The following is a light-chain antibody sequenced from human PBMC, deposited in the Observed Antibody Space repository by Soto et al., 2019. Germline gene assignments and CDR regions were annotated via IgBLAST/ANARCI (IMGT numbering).Light chain of an antibody. CDR2: GNS. CDR1: SSNIGAGYD. J-gene: IGLJ2*01. Sequence: QSVMTQPPSVSGAPGQRVTISCTGSSSNIGAGYDVHWYQQLPGTAPKLLIYGNSNRPSGVPDRFSGSKSGTSASLAITGLQAEDEADYYCQSYDSSLGRVFGGGTKLTVL. V-gene: IGLV1-40*01. CDR3: QSYDSSLGRV.